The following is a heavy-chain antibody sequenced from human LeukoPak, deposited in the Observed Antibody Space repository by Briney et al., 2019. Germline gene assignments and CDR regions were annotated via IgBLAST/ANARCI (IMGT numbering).Heavy chain of an antibody. V-gene: IGHV1-8*01. D-gene: IGHD1-14*01. CDR2: MNPNSGNT. Sequence: ASVKVSCKASGYTFTSYDINWVRQATGQGLEWMGWMNPNSGNTGYAQKFQGRVTMTTDTSTSTVYMELRSLRSDDTAVYYCARVGTTGQYYLDVWGRGTTVTVFS. CDR3: ARVGTTGQYYLDV. J-gene: IGHJ6*03. CDR1: GYTFTSYD.